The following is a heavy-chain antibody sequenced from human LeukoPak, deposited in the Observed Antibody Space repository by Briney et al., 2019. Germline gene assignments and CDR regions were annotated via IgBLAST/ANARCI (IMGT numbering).Heavy chain of an antibody. CDR2: IHHSGST. D-gene: IGHD3-22*01. Sequence: PSETLSLTCAVSGGSISSSNWWSWVCQPPGEGLEWIGEIHHSGSTNYNPSLKSRVSISEDKARNQFSLEVTSVAAADTAVYYCARVPFHDSSGYFFDYWGQGTLVIVSS. CDR1: GGSISSSNW. V-gene: IGHV4-4*02. J-gene: IGHJ4*02. CDR3: ARVPFHDSSGYFFDY.